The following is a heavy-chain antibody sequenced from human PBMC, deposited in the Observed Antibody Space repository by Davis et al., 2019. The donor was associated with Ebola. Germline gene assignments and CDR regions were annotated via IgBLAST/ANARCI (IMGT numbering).Heavy chain of an antibody. CDR2: ISWNSGNI. Sequence: SLKISCAASGFTFEDYAMHWVRQAPGKGLEWVSGISWNSGNIDYADSVKGRFTISRDNDKNSLYLQMNSLRAEDTAFYDCAKDRGRATVTPAYWGQGNLVTVSS. CDR3: AKDRGRATVTPAY. CDR1: GFTFEDYA. V-gene: IGHV3-9*01. D-gene: IGHD4-17*01. J-gene: IGHJ4*02.